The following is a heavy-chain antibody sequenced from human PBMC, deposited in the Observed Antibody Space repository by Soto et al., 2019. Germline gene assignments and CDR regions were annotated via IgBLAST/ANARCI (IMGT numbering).Heavy chain of an antibody. CDR3: AKACGSTMLALLIDAFDI. V-gene: IGHV3-23*01. CDR2: ISAGGDST. D-gene: IGHD3-16*01. J-gene: IGHJ3*02. CDR1: GFTFSSYV. Sequence: EVQLLESGGGLVQPGGSLRLSCEASGFTFSSYVMSWVRQAPGKGLECVSTISAGGDSTYSADSVKGRFTISRDKSKNTLYLQMNSLRAEDTAIYYCAKACGSTMLALLIDAFDIWGQGTMVTVSP.